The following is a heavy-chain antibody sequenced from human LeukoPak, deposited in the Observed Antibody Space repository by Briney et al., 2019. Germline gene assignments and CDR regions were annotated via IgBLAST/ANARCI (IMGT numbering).Heavy chain of an antibody. J-gene: IGHJ4*02. CDR3: ARVSSDSSGWYGRAPFDY. CDR2: TFYSGST. CDR1: GDSISSSSYY. Sequence: SETLSLTCTVSGDSISSSSYYFEWIRQPPGKGLEWIGSTFYSGSTYYNPSLKSRVTISVDTSKNQFSLKLSSVTAADTAVYYCARVSSDSSGWYGRAPFDYWGQGTLVTVSS. V-gene: IGHV4-39*07. D-gene: IGHD6-19*01.